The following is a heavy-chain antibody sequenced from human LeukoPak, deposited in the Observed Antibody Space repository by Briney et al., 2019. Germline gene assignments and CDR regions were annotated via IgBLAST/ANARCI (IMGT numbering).Heavy chain of an antibody. J-gene: IGHJ1*01. Sequence: SETLSLTCTFSGGSLSPYYWTWIRQPPRKGLEWIGYIYHTGTTRYNPSLKSRVTISVETFKNQFSLRLNSVTAADTAIYYCARLDSGDHGNIPHWGQGTLVTVSS. D-gene: IGHD1-26*01. V-gene: IGHV4-59*08. CDR3: ARLDSGDHGNIPH. CDR1: GGSLSPYY. CDR2: IYHTGTT.